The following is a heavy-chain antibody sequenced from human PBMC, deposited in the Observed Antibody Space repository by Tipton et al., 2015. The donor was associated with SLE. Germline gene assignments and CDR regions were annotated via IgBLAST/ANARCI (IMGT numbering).Heavy chain of an antibody. V-gene: IGHV4-39*02. D-gene: IGHD3-10*01. CDR2: INDSGST. CDR3: ARGGRELVVFTWFDR. Sequence: TLSLTCTVSSGSVSSGSYYWNWIRQTPGKGLEWIGDINDSGSTNYNPSLKSRVTISVDTSENQVSLNLGSVTAADTAIYYCARGGRELVVFTWFDRWGQGTLVTVSS. CDR1: SGSVSSGSYY. J-gene: IGHJ5*02.